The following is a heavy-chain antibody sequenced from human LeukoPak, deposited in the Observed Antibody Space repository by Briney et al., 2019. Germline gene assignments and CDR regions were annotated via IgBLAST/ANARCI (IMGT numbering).Heavy chain of an antibody. CDR3: ARDKALNYDFWGGYYYFDY. V-gene: IGHV3-21*01. D-gene: IGHD3-3*01. J-gene: IGHJ4*02. CDR1: GFTFSSHG. Sequence: GGSLRLSCVASGFTFSSHGMNWVRQAPGKGLEWVSGITSGTRTYYADSVKGRFTISRDNAKNSLYLQMNSLRAEDTAVYYCARDKALNYDFWGGYYYFDYWGQGTLVTVSS. CDR2: ITSGTRT.